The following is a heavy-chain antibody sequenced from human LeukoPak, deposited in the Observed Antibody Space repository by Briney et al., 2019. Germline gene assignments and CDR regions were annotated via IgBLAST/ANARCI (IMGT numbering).Heavy chain of an antibody. D-gene: IGHD3-22*01. CDR2: ISYDGSNR. Sequence: GRSLRLSCAASGFTFSSYAMHWGRQAPGKRLGRGAVISYDGSNRYYANSVKGRFTISRDYSKNTLYLQMNSMRAEHTAVYYFARDIDSSFCYWGQGTLVTVS. J-gene: IGHJ4*02. V-gene: IGHV3-30-3*01. CDR1: GFTFSSYA. CDR3: ARDIDSSFCY.